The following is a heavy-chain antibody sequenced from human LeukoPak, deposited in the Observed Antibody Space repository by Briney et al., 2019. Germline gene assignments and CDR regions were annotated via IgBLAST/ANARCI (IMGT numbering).Heavy chain of an antibody. J-gene: IGHJ3*02. CDR3: ARLYDWNYAFDI. CDR1: GGSVSSGSYY. V-gene: IGHV4-61*01. D-gene: IGHD1-7*01. CDR2: IYYTGST. Sequence: SETLSLTCTVSGGSVSSGSYYWSWIRQPPGRGLEWIGYIYYTGSTNNNPSLKSRVTISLDTSKNQFSLKLSSVTAADKAVYYCARLYDWNYAFDIWGQGTMVTVSS.